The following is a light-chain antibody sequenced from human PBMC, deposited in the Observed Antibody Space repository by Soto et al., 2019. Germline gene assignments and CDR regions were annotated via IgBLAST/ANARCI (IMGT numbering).Light chain of an antibody. Sequence: QSALTQPASVSGSPGQSVTISCTGTSSDVGGYKYVSWYQQHPGKAPKLIIYEVSNRPSGVSNRFSGSKSGNTASLTISGLQAEDEADYYCSSYTRKATGVFGIGTKVTVL. V-gene: IGLV2-14*01. CDR2: EVS. CDR1: SSDVGGYKY. CDR3: SSYTRKATGV. J-gene: IGLJ1*01.